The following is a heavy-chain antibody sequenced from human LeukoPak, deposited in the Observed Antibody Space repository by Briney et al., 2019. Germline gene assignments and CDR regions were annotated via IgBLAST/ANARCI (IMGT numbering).Heavy chain of an antibody. J-gene: IGHJ5*02. D-gene: IGHD6-13*01. CDR3: ARIAAALNWFDP. V-gene: IGHV1-2*02. Sequence: ASVKVSCKASGYTLTGYYMHWVRQAPGQGLEWMGWINPNSGSINYAQKFQGRVTMTRDTSISTAYMELSRLTSDDTAVYYCARIAAALNWFDPWGQGTLVTVSS. CDR2: INPNSGSI. CDR1: GYTLTGYY.